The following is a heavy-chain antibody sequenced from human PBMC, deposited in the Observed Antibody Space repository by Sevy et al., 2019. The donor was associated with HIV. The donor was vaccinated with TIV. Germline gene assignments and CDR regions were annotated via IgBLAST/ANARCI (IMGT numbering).Heavy chain of an antibody. Sequence: GGSLRLSCAASGFTFSTYAMSWVRQAPGKGLEWVSGISGSGGSSYYADSVKGRFTISRDNSKNTLYLQMNSLRAEDTAIYYCAKDLYYDNSLFDYWGQGILVTVSS. CDR1: GFTFSTYA. V-gene: IGHV3-23*01. D-gene: IGHD3-22*01. CDR2: ISGSGGSS. CDR3: AKDLYYDNSLFDY. J-gene: IGHJ4*02.